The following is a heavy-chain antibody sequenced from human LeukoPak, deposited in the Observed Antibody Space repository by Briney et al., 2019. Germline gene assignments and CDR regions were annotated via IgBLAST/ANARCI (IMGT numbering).Heavy chain of an antibody. D-gene: IGHD4-17*01. CDR2: IKQDGSEK. J-gene: IGHJ1*01. V-gene: IGHV3-7*05. CDR3: ATYGDYALFDLQH. Sequence: QPGGSLRLSCAASGFTFSRSWMNWVRQAPGKGLEWVANIKQDGSEKYYVDSVKGRFTISRDNAKNSLYLQMSSLRAEDTAVYYCATYGDYALFDLQHWGQGSLVTVSS. CDR1: GFTFSRSW.